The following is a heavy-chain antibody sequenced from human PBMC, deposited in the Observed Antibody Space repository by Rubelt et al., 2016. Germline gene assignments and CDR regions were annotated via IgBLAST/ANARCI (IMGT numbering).Heavy chain of an antibody. V-gene: IGHV4-34*01. CDR1: GGSFSGYY. Sequence: QVQLQQWGAGLLKPSETLSLTCAVYGGSFSGYYWSWIRQPPGKGLGWIGEINTSGSTNYNPSFTSRVTISVDTSKNQFSLKLSSGTAADTAVYYCARLMNSGWYDYWGQGTLVTVSS. CDR3: ARLMNSGWYDY. CDR2: INTSGST. J-gene: IGHJ4*02. D-gene: IGHD6-19*01.